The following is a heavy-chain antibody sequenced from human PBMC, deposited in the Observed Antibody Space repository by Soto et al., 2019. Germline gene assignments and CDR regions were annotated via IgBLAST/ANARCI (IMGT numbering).Heavy chain of an antibody. Sequence: SVKVSSKTSCYTFSNYGITWVRQAPVQPLEWLGWISLYSDGTNYAQKFQGRVSMTTDTSTTTAYMELRSLRSDDKAVYYCARVVPGAEAWFGPWGQGTLVTVYS. CDR3: ARVVPGAEAWFGP. J-gene: IGHJ5*02. D-gene: IGHD2-2*01. CDR2: ISLYSDGT. CDR1: CYTFSNYG. V-gene: IGHV1-18*01.